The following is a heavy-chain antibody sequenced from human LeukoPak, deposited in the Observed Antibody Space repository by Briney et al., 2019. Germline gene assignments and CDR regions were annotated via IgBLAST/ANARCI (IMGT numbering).Heavy chain of an antibody. J-gene: IGHJ4*02. CDR3: ARGRRDGYV. D-gene: IGHD5-24*01. Sequence: SETLSLTCTVSGGSISSSSYYWGWIRQPPGKGLEWIGSIYYSGSTYYNPSLKSRVTISVDTSKNQFSLKLSSVTAADTAVYYCARGRRDGYVWGQGTLVTVSS. V-gene: IGHV4-39*07. CDR1: GGSISSSSYY. CDR2: IYYSGST.